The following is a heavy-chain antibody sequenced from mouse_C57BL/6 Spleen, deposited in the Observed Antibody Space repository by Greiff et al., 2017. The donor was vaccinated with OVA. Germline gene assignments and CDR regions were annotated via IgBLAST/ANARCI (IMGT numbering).Heavy chain of an antibody. Sequence: QVQLQQSGPELAKPGASVKLSCKASGYTFTSYWMHWVKQRPGQGLEWIGDINPSSGYTKYNQKFKDKATLTADKSSSTAYMQLSSLTYEDSAVYYCARGEDGAWFAYWGQGTLVTVSA. J-gene: IGHJ3*01. CDR1: GYTFTSYW. CDR2: INPSSGYT. CDR3: ARGEDGAWFAY. V-gene: IGHV1-7*01.